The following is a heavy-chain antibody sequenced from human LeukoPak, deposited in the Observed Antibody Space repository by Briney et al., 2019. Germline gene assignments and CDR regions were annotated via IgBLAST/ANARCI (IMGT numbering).Heavy chain of an antibody. CDR2: IYTGGGR. V-gene: IGHV3-53*01. CDR1: GFTVSSYY. CDR3: AKAPVTTCSGAYCYPFDY. Sequence: PGGSLRLSCAASGFTVSSYYMDWVRQAPGKELEWVSVIYTGGGRYYADSVRGRFTISRDSSKNTLYLQMNSLRAGDAAVYYCAKAPVTTCSGAYCYPFDYWSQGTLVTVSS. D-gene: IGHD2-15*01. J-gene: IGHJ4*02.